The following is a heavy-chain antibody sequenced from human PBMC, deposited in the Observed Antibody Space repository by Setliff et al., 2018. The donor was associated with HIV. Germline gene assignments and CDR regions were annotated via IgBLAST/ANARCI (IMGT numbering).Heavy chain of an antibody. CDR3: ARLGESGYDFRGYFDL. CDR2: IYHSGGT. CDR1: GYSISSGYY. D-gene: IGHD5-12*01. V-gene: IGHV4-38-2*01. J-gene: IGHJ2*01. Sequence: SETLSLTCAVSGYSISSGYYWGWIRQPPGRGLEWIGNIYHSGGTHYNPSLRSRVTISVDTSKNEFSLRLSSVTATDTAVFYCARLGESGYDFRGYFDLWGRGTLVTVSS.